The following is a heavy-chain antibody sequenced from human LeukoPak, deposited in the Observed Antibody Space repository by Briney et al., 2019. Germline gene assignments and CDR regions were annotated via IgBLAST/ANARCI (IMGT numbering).Heavy chain of an antibody. Sequence: GGSLRLSCAASEFTISRYWMHWVRQAPGKGLVWVSNINNDGSITTYADSVKGRFTISRDNVKNTLFLQMNSLGAEDTALYYCARGWNTTPRSGFDIWGLGTMVTVSS. CDR2: INNDGSIT. CDR1: EFTISRYW. V-gene: IGHV3-74*01. CDR3: ARGWNTTPRSGFDI. J-gene: IGHJ3*02. D-gene: IGHD1/OR15-1a*01.